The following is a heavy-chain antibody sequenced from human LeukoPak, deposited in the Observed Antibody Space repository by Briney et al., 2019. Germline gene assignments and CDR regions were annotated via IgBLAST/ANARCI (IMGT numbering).Heavy chain of an antibody. Sequence: ASVKVSCKASGYSFTSHYMHWVRQAPGQGLEWMGVINPRGTATIYAEKFKGRIILTRDMSTGTVYMELSSLTSEDTAVYYCAREAITIFGLVRTQTTKGPHRFDPWGQGTLVTVSS. V-gene: IGHV1-46*01. CDR1: GYSFTSHY. J-gene: IGHJ5*02. CDR2: INPRGTAT. D-gene: IGHD3/OR15-3a*01. CDR3: AREAITIFGLVRTQTTKGPHRFDP.